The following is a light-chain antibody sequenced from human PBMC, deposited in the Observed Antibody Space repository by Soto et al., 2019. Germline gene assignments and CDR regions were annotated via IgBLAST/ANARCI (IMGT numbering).Light chain of an antibody. CDR2: AAS. J-gene: IGKJ5*01. Sequence: DIQLTQSPSFLSASVGDRVTITCRDSQGIRSYLAWYQQKQGKAPKVXIYAASTLQSGVPSRFSGSGSGTEFTLTISRLQPEDFATYYCQQLNSYTITFGQGTRLEIK. CDR1: QGIRSY. V-gene: IGKV1-9*01. CDR3: QQLNSYTIT.